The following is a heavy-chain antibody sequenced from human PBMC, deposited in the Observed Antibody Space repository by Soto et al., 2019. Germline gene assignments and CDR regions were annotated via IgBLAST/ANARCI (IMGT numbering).Heavy chain of an antibody. J-gene: IGHJ4*02. V-gene: IGHV4-59*01. D-gene: IGHD3-10*01. Sequence: PSETLSLTCTVSGGSISTFYWSWMRQPPGKGLEWIGYIYYTGSTNXNPSLKSRVAMSVDTSKKQFALKLTSVNAADTAVYYCARQRGNYFDYWGQGSLVTVSS. CDR2: IYYTGST. CDR1: GGSISTFY. CDR3: ARQRGNYFDY.